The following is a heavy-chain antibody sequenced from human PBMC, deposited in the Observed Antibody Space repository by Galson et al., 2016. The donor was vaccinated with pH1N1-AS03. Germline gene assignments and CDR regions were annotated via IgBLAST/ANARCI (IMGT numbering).Heavy chain of an antibody. CDR2: ISGDNGNT. Sequence: SVKVSCKASGGTFGNYAISWVRQAPGQGLEWMGWISGDNGNTNYAQKFQGRVTMTTDTSTSTAYMELRSLRSDDTAVFYCARDLGGGIIKEAYWGQGTLVTVSS. CDR3: ARDLGGGIIKEAY. D-gene: IGHD3-10*01. J-gene: IGHJ4*02. V-gene: IGHV1-18*01. CDR1: GGTFGNYA.